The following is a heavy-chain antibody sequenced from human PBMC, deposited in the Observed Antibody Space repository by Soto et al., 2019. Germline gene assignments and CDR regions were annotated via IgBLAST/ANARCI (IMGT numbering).Heavy chain of an antibody. CDR1: GGTFSSYT. CDR2: IIPILGIA. CDR3: ARSGSDFDWLLSYYDYYGMDV. J-gene: IGHJ6*04. D-gene: IGHD3-9*01. Sequence: QVQLVQSGAEVKKPGSSVKVSCKASGGTFSSYTISWVRQAPGQGLEWMGRIIPILGIANYEQKFQGRVTITAEQSTSTASMGLSSLRSEDTAVYYCARSGSDFDWLLSYYDYYGMDVWGKGTTVTVSS. V-gene: IGHV1-69*02.